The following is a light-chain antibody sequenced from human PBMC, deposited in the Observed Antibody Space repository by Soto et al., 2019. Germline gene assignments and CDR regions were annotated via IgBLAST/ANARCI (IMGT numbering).Light chain of an antibody. CDR3: QQYNNWPPA. Sequence: EIVMAQSPATLSVSPGERATLSCRASQSVSGNLAWYQQKPGQAPRLLIYGASTRATGIPARFSGSGSGTEFTHTISSLQSEDFAVYYCQQYNNWPPAFGQGTKVEIK. V-gene: IGKV3-15*01. CDR1: QSVSGN. CDR2: GAS. J-gene: IGKJ1*01.